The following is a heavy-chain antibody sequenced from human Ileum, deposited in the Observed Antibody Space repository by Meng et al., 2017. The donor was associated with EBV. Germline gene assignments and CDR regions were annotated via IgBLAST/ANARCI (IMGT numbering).Heavy chain of an antibody. CDR2: IHSSGST. CDR3: ARASYGSGSPLGESWFDP. D-gene: IGHD3-10*01. V-gene: IGHV4-31*03. J-gene: IGHJ5*02. Sequence: GQLQESGPGLVSPSQPLSLTCTVSGGSISSGGYYWSWIRQHPGKGLEWIGYIHSSGSTYYNPSLRSRLTISVDTSKNQFSLKLSSVTAADTAVYYCARASYGSGSPLGESWFDPWGQGTLVTVSS. CDR1: GGSISSGGYY.